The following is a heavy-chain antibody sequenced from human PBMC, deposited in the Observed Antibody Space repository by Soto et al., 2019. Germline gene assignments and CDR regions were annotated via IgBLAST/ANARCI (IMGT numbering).Heavy chain of an antibody. CDR2: FYYSGGT. J-gene: IGHJ4*02. D-gene: IGHD2-2*01. V-gene: IGHV4-59*01. Sequence: WTWIRQPPGKGLEWIGYFYYSGGTNYNPSLRSRVTISVDTSKNQFSLKLSSVTAADTAVYYCAGSPPTDSVVVAADSWGQGTPVTVSS. CDR3: AGSPPTDSVVVAADS.